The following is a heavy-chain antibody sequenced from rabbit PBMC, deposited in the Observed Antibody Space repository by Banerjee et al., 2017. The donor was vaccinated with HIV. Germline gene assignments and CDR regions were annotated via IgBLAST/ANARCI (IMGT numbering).Heavy chain of an antibody. CDR2: INAVDDNKI. V-gene: IGHV1S45*01. D-gene: IGHD4-1*01. CDR3: ARDLAGVIGWNFNL. J-gene: IGHJ4*01. CDR1: GFSFSNKYV. Sequence: QEQLKESGGGLVKPEGSLTLSCTASGFSFSNKYVMCWVRQAPGKGLEWIGCINAVDDNKICYASWAKGRFTISKTSSTTVTLQMTSLTAADTATYFCARDLAGVIGWNFNLWGQGTLVTVS.